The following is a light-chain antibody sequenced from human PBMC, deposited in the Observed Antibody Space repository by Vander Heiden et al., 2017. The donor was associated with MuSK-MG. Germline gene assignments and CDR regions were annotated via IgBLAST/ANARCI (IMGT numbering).Light chain of an antibody. CDR2: DVS. Sequence: QSALTQPASVSGSPGHSITISCTGTSRDVGGYNYVSCYQQHPGKAPKLMIYDVSNRPSGVSNSFSGSKSGNTAALTNSRLQAEDEADYYCTSYTSSNTPHLVFGGGTRLTVL. J-gene: IGLJ2*01. CDR1: SRDVGGYNY. V-gene: IGLV2-14*03. CDR3: TSYTSSNTPHLV.